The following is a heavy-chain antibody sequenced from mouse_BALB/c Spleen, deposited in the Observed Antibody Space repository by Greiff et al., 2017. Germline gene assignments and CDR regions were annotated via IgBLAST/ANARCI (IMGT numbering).Heavy chain of an antibody. V-gene: IGHV1-15*01. J-gene: IGHJ4*01. CDR1: GYTFTDYE. CDR3: TRRYYYAMDY. CDR2: IDPETGGT. Sequence: QVQLQQSGAELVRPGASVTLSCKASGYTFTDYEMHWVKHTPVHGLEWIGAIDPETGGTAYNQKFKGKATLTADKSSSTAYMELRSLTSEDSAVYYCTRRYYYAMDYWGQGTSVTVSS.